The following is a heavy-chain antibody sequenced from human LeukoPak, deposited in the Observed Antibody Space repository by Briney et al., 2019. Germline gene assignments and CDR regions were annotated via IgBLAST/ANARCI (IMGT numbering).Heavy chain of an antibody. CDR3: ARDMRNIVVVVAASTFDY. V-gene: IGHV1-2*02. J-gene: IGHJ4*02. D-gene: IGHD2-15*01. CDR1: GYTFTSYG. CDR2: INPNSGGT. Sequence: ASVKVSCKASGYTFTSYGISWVRQAPGQGLEWMGWINPNSGGTNYAQKFQGRVTMTRDTSISTAYMELSRLRSDDTAVYYCARDMRNIVVVVAASTFDYWGQGTLVTVSS.